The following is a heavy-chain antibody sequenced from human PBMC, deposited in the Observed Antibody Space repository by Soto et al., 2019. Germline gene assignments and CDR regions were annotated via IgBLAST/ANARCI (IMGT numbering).Heavy chain of an antibody. CDR1: GGSISSYY. D-gene: IGHD2-2*02. J-gene: IGHJ6*03. CDR3: ARRSEGYCSSTSCYRGAGYYYYMDV. CDR2: IYYSGST. V-gene: IGHV4-59*08. Sequence: PSETLSLTCTVSGGSISSYYWSWIRQPPGKGLEWIGYIYYSGSTNYNPSLKSRVTISVDTSKNQFSLKLSSVTAADTAVYYCARRSEGYCSSTSCYRGAGYYYYMDVWGKGTTVTVSS.